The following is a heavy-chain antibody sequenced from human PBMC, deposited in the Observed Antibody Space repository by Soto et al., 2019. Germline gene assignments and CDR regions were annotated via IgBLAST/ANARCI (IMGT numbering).Heavy chain of an antibody. J-gene: IGHJ6*02. CDR3: ARDFHSRDCSGGSCYSGLKPPNYYYYYGMDV. CDR2: IWYDGSNK. V-gene: IGHV3-33*01. CDR1: GFTFSSYG. Sequence: GGSLRLSCAASGFTFSSYGMHWVRQAPGKGLEWVAVIWYDGSNKYYADSVKGRFTISRDNSKNTLYLQMNSLRAEDTAVYYCARDFHSRDCSGGSCYSGLKPPNYYYYYGMDVWGQGTTVTVSS. D-gene: IGHD2-15*01.